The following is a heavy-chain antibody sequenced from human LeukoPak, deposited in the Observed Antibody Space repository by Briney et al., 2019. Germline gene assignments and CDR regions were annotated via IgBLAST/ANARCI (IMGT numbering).Heavy chain of an antibody. V-gene: IGHV4-31*03. CDR1: GGSISSGGYY. CDR3: ARDYGDYAAFDI. D-gene: IGHD4-17*01. J-gene: IGHJ3*02. CDR2: IYYSGST. Sequence: KASETLSLTCTVSGGSISSGGYYWSWIRQHPGKGLEWIGYIYYSGSTYYNPSLKSRVTISVDTPKNQFSLKLSSVTAADTAVYYCARDYGDYAAFDIWGQGTMVTVSS.